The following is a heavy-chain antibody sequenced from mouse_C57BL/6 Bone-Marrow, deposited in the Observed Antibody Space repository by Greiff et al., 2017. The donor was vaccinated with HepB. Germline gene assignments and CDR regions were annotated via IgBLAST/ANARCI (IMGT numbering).Heavy chain of an antibody. J-gene: IGHJ3*01. CDR3: TPYDYDVGAWFAY. CDR2: IDPETGGT. V-gene: IGHV1-15*01. Sequence: VQLQQSGAELVRPGASVTLSCKASGYTFTDYEMHWVKQTPVHGLEWIGAIDPETGGTAYNQKFKGKAILTADKSSSTAYMELRRLTSEDSAVYYCTPYDYDVGAWFAYWGQGTLVTVSA. CDR1: GYTFTDYE. D-gene: IGHD2-4*01.